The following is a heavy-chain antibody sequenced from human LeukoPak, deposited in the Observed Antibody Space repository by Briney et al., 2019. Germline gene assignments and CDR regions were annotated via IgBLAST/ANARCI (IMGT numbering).Heavy chain of an antibody. CDR1: GYTFTGYY. Sequence: WASVKVSCKASGYTFTGYYMHRVRQAPGQGLEWMGWINPNSGGTNYAQKFQGRVTMTRDTSISTAYMELSRLRSDDTAVYYCARAAVTWIAVAGVDYWGQGTLVTVSS. V-gene: IGHV1-2*02. CDR2: INPNSGGT. J-gene: IGHJ4*02. CDR3: ARAAVTWIAVAGVDY. D-gene: IGHD6-19*01.